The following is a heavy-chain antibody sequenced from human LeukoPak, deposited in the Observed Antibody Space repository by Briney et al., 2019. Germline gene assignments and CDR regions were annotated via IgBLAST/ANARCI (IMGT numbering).Heavy chain of an antibody. CDR1: GFTFSSYG. CDR2: MSSDGSYT. V-gene: IGHV3-30*18. Sequence: GGSLRLSCAASGFTFSSYGLHWVRQAPGKGLEWLAVMSSDGSYTYYADSVKGRFTISRDIYKRTLSMQMNSLRPEDTALYYCAKSAIVAPGQRGYFDYWGQGTLVTVSS. CDR3: AKSAIVAPGQRGYFDY. D-gene: IGHD6-13*01. J-gene: IGHJ4*02.